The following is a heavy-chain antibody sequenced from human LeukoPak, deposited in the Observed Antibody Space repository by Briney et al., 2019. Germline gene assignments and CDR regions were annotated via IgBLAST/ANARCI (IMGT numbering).Heavy chain of an antibody. CDR1: GFTFSSYA. CDR2: ISAGGGTA. J-gene: IGHJ4*02. Sequence: GGSLRLSCAASGFTFSSYAMSWVRQAPGKGLEWVSAISAGGGTAYYADSVKGRFTISRDNSKNTLYLQMNSLRAEDTAVYYCARDRVAARPDVCFDYWGQGTLVTVSS. D-gene: IGHD6-6*01. CDR3: ARDRVAARPDVCFDY. V-gene: IGHV3-23*01.